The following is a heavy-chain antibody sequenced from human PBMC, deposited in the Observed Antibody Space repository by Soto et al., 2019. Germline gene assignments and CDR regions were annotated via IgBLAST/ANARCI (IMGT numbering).Heavy chain of an antibody. V-gene: IGHV3-72*01. CDR3: ASSLGYSCSAACLHYHFDY. CDR2: TRNKANSYNT. CDR1: GFTFSDHY. D-gene: IGHD2-2*01. J-gene: IGHJ4*02. Sequence: EVQLVESGGGLVQPGGSLRLSCAVSGFTFSDHYMDWVRQAPGKGLEWVGRTRNKANSYNTEYAASVKGRFTISRDDSKNSLYLQMNSLKTEDTAVYYCASSLGYSCSAACLHYHFDYWGQGTLVTVSS.